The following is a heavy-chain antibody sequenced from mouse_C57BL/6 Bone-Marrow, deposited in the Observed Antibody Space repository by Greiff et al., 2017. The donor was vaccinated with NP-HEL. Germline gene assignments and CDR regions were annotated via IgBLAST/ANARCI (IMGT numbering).Heavy chain of an antibody. Sequence: QVQLQQSGAELVRPGTSVKLSCKASGYTFTSYWMHWVKQRPGQGLEWIGVIDPSDSYTNYNQKFKGKATLTVDTSSSTAYMQLSSLTSEDSAVYYCANSSWYFDVWGTGTTVTVSS. D-gene: IGHD1-3*01. CDR2: IDPSDSYT. CDR1: GYTFTSYW. J-gene: IGHJ1*03. CDR3: ANSSWYFDV. V-gene: IGHV1-59*01.